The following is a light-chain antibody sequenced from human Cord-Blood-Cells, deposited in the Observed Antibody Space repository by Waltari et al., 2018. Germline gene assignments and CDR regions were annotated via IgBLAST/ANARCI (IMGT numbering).Light chain of an antibody. J-gene: IGKJ1*01. CDR1: QGISSY. CDR3: QQYYSYPWT. Sequence: AIRMTQSPSSLSASTGDRVTITCRASQGISSYLAWYQQKPGKAPKLLIYAASTVQSGVPSRCSGSGSGTDFTLTISCLQSEDFATYYCQQYYSYPWTFGQGTKVEIK. V-gene: IGKV1-8*01. CDR2: AAS.